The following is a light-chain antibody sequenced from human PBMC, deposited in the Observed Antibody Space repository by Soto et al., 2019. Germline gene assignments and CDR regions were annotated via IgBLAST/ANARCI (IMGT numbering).Light chain of an antibody. Sequence: DIQMTQSPSSVSASVGDRVTITCRASQDISRWLAWYQQKPGKAPKLLIYAASSLQSGVPSRFSGSGSGTDFTLTISSLQPEDSATYYCQQADSFTTFGPGTKVDIK. J-gene: IGKJ3*01. CDR1: QDISRW. CDR3: QQADSFTT. V-gene: IGKV1-12*01. CDR2: AAS.